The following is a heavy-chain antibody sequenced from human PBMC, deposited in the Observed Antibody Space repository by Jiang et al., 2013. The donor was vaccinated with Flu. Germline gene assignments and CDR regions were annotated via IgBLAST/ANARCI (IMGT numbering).Heavy chain of an antibody. CDR2: ISRAGTSA. CDR3: AKGTTDIDY. Sequence: VQLVESGGGLVKPGGSLRLSCEASGFTFSDYYMSWIRQAPGKGLELAAAISRAGTSADYADSVKGRFTISRDNSNNIVYLHMSDLSAEDTALYYCAKGTTDIDYLGQGTLVTVSS. D-gene: IGHD1-14*01. CDR1: GFTFSDYY. J-gene: IGHJ4*02. V-gene: IGHV3-23*04.